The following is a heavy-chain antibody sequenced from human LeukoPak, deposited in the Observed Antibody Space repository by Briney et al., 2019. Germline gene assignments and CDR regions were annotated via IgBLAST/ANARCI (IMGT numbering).Heavy chain of an antibody. CDR2: IWYDRTNK. J-gene: IGHJ4*02. Sequence: GGSLRLSCAASGFTFSTYAMHWVRQAPGKGLEWVAVIWYDRTNKYYADSVKGRFTISRDNSKNTLYLQMSSLRAEDTAVYYCARDRGYCNFDYWGQGTLDTVS. CDR1: GFTFSTYA. V-gene: IGHV3-33*01. D-gene: IGHD3-22*01. CDR3: ARDRGYCNFDY.